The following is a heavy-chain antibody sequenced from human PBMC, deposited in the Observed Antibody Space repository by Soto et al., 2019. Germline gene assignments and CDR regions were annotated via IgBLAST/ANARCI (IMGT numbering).Heavy chain of an antibody. CDR3: ARDWGRYQLLH. CDR1: GASLSSYY. D-gene: IGHD2-2*01. J-gene: IGHJ4*02. V-gene: IGHV4-59*12. Sequence: SLTCVVSGASLSSYYWSWIRQPPGKGLEWIGDIHHSGTTNYNPSLRSRVTISVDKSRNHFSLRLTSVTAADTAVYYCARDWGRYQLLHWGQGILVTVSP. CDR2: IHHSGTT.